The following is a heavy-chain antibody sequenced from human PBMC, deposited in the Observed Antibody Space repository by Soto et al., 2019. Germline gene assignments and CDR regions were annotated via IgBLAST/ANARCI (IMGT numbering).Heavy chain of an antibody. D-gene: IGHD3-10*01. J-gene: IGHJ6*03. CDR3: ARGLILSFGELSRRGGYYYYMDV. CDR2: INDSGNI. Sequence: QVQLQQWGAGLLKPSETLSLTCAVYGGSFSGYQWTWIRQTPGKGLEWIGEINDSGNINYNPSLKSRATILVDTAKKQISLKLSSVTAADTAVYYCARGLILSFGELSRRGGYYYYMDVWGKGTSVTVSS. V-gene: IGHV4-34*01. CDR1: GGSFSGYQ.